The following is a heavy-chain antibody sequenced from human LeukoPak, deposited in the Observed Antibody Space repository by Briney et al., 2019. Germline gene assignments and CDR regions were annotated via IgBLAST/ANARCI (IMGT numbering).Heavy chain of an antibody. CDR1: GFTFSSYE. D-gene: IGHD6-19*01. Sequence: GGSLRLSCAASGFTFSSYEMNWVRQAPGKGLEWVSYISSSGSTIYYADSVKGRFTISRDNAKNSLYLQMNSLGAEDTAVYYCASVYGSGCRGVGVFDIGGKGKMVTV. CDR2: ISSSGSTI. J-gene: IGHJ3*02. V-gene: IGHV3-48*03. CDR3: ASVYGSGCRGVGVFDI.